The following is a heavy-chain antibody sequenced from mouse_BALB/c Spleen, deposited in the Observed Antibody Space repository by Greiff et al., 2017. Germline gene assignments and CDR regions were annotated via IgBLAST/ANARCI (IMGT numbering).Heavy chain of an antibody. CDR1: GYTFTDYY. Sequence: VQLQQSGAELARPGASVKLSCKASGYTFTDYYINWVKQRTGQGLEWIGEIYPGSGNTYYNEKFKGKATLTADKSSSTAYMQLSSLTSEDSAVYFCARSIYYYGSSYVPYAMDYWGQGTSVTVSS. J-gene: IGHJ4*01. CDR2: IYPGSGNT. V-gene: IGHV1-77*01. CDR3: ARSIYYYGSSYVPYAMDY. D-gene: IGHD1-1*01.